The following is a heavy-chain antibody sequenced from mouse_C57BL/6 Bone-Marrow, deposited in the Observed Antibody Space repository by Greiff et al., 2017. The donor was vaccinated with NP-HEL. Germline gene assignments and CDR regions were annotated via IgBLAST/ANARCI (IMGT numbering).Heavy chain of an antibody. CDR3: ARGDITTVVATGYFDY. J-gene: IGHJ2*01. D-gene: IGHD1-1*01. CDR1: GYTFTDYY. Sequence: VQLQQSGPVLVKPGASVKMSCKASGYTFTDYYMNWVKQSHGKSLEWIGVINPYNGGTSYNQKFKGKATLTVDKSSSTAYMELNSLTSEDSAVYYCARGDITTVVATGYFDYWGQGTTLTVSS. CDR2: INPYNGGT. V-gene: IGHV1-19*01.